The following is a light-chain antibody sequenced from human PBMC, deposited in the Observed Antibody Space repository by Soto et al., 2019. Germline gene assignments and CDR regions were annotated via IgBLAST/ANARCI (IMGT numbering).Light chain of an antibody. J-gene: IGLJ2*01. Sequence: QSALTQPASVSGSAGQSITISCTGTSSDIGDYDYVSWYQHLPGKAPKLLIFDVTHRPSGVSDRFSGSKSGNTASLTISGVXPEDEADYYCCSYTDIALDVVFGGGTK. V-gene: IGLV2-14*01. CDR3: CSYTDIALDVV. CDR2: DVT. CDR1: SSDIGDYDY.